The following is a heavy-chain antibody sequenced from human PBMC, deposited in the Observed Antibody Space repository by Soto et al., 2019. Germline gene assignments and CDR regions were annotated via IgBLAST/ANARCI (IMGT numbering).Heavy chain of an antibody. CDR3: TGARGDSGGDLV. V-gene: IGHV4-61*01. CDR1: GGSVTSGTYY. CDR2: INDSGRT. J-gene: IGHJ4*01. D-gene: IGHD5-12*01. Sequence: SETLSLTCSVSGGSVTSGTYYWNWIRQPPGKGLEWIGYINDSGRTNYNTSLRTRVTISVDKSKNQFSLRLISVTATDTAVYYCTGARGDSGGDLVWGQGTLVTVSS.